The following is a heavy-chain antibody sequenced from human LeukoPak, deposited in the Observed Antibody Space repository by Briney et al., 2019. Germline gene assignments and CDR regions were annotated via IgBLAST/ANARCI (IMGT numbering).Heavy chain of an antibody. V-gene: IGHV4-39*07. CDR2: IYYSGST. D-gene: IGHD3-22*01. Sequence: SETLSLTCTVSGGSISSSSYYWGWIRQPPGKGLEWIGSIYYSGSTYYNPSLKSRVTISVDTSKNQFSLKLSSVTAADTAVYYCARVPTYYDSSGYYAFDYWGQGTLVTVSS. J-gene: IGHJ4*02. CDR1: GGSISSSSYY. CDR3: ARVPTYYDSSGYYAFDY.